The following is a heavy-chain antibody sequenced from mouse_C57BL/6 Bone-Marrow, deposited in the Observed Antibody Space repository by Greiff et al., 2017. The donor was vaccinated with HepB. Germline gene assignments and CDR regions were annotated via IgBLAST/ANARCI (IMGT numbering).Heavy chain of an antibody. V-gene: IGHV7-1*01. Sequence: EVKVVESGGGLVQSGRSLRLSCATSGFTFSDFYMEWVRQAPGKGLEWIAASRNKANDYTTEYSASVKGRFIVSRDTSQSILYLQMNALRAEDTAIYYCARDAPTTVVDPWYFDVWGTGTTVTVSS. CDR1: GFTFSDFY. CDR3: ARDAPTTVVDPWYFDV. D-gene: IGHD1-1*01. J-gene: IGHJ1*03. CDR2: SRNKANDYTT.